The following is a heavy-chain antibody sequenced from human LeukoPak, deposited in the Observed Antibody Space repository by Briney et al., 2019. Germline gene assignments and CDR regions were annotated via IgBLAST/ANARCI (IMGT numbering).Heavy chain of an antibody. CDR1: GGSISGKY. J-gene: IGHJ4*02. V-gene: IGHV4-59*01. CDR2: IYYSGTT. CDR3: ARVAYSGYDFRGTFDY. Sequence: SETLSLTCTVPGGSISGKYWSWIRQTPGKGLEWVGYIYYSGTTKYNPSLKSRVTISVDTSKNQFSLKVRSVTTADTAVYYCARVAYSGYDFRGTFDYWGQGTLVTVSS. D-gene: IGHD5-12*01.